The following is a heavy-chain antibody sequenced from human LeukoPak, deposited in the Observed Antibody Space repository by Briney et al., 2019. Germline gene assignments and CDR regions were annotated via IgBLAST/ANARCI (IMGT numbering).Heavy chain of an antibody. J-gene: IGHJ5*02. CDR1: GGSISSSSYY. V-gene: IGHV4-39*01. Sequence: SETLSLTCTVSGGSISSSSYYWVWIRQPPGKGLEWIGSIYYSGSTYYNPSLKSRVTISIDTSKNQFSLKLSSVTAADTAVYYCATATYYDFWSGFRRIIQHNWFDPWGQGTLVTVSS. D-gene: IGHD3-3*01. CDR3: ATATYYDFWSGFRRIIQHNWFDP. CDR2: IYYSGST.